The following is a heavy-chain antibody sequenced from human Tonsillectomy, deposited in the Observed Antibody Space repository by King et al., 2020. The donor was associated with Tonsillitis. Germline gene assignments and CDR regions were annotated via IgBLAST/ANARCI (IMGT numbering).Heavy chain of an antibody. V-gene: IGHV3-48*03. D-gene: IGHD1-26*01. Sequence: VQLVESGGGLVQPGGSLRLSCAASGFTFISYEMNWVRQAPGRGLEWVSYISRSGRITYYADSVKGRFPISRDNAKNSLYLQMNSLRAEDTAVYYCARDPIVGANFDYWGQGTLVTVAT. CDR1: GFTFISYE. CDR3: ARDPIVGANFDY. J-gene: IGHJ4*02. CDR2: ISRSGRIT.